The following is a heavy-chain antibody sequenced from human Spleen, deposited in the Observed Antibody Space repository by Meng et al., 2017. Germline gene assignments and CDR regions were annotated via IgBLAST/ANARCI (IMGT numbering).Heavy chain of an antibody. J-gene: IGHJ4*02. V-gene: IGHV3-33*01. D-gene: IGHD3-22*01. Sequence: GESLKISCAASGFTFSSYGMHWVRQAPGKGLEWVAVIWYDGSNKYYADSVKGRFTISRDNSKNTLYLQMNSLRAEDTAVYYCARDQASSSGLLGDFDYWGQGTLVTVSS. CDR3: ARDQASSSGLLGDFDY. CDR2: IWYDGSNK. CDR1: GFTFSSYG.